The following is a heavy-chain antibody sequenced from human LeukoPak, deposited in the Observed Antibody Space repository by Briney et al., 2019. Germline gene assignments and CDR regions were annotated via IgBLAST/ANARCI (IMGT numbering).Heavy chain of an antibody. CDR1: GGSFSGYY. CDR2: INHSGST. V-gene: IGHV4-34*01. Sequence: PAETLSLTCAVYGGSFSGYYWSWIRQPPGKVLEWIGEINHSGSTNYNPSLKSRVTISVDTSKNQFSLKLSSVTAADTAVYYCARGDVEMATIDYWGQGTLVTVSS. D-gene: IGHD5-24*01. J-gene: IGHJ4*02. CDR3: ARGDVEMATIDY.